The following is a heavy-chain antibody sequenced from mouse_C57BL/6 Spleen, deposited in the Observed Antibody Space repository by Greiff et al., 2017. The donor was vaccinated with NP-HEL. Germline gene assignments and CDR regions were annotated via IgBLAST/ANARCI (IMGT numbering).Heavy chain of an antibody. J-gene: IGHJ4*01. Sequence: VQLQQSGPGLVQPSQSLSITCTVSGFSLTSYGVHWVRQSPGKGLAWLGVIWSGGSTDYNAAFISRLSISKDNSKSQVFFKMNRLQADDTAIYYCARNFYYCSSLYYYAMDYWGQGTSVTVSS. V-gene: IGHV2-2*01. CDR3: ARNFYYCSSLYYYAMDY. CDR1: GFSLTSYG. CDR2: IWSGGST. D-gene: IGHD1-1*01.